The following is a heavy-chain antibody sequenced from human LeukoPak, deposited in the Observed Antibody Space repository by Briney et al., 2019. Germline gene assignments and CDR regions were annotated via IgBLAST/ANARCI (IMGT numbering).Heavy chain of an antibody. CDR2: ISGSGGST. V-gene: IGHV3-23*01. D-gene: IGHD1-26*01. CDR3: AKGGTVANYYYYMDV. J-gene: IGHJ6*03. Sequence: GRSLRLSCAASGFTFSSYGMSWVRQAPGKGLEWVSAISGSGGSTYYADSVKGRFTISRDNSKNTLYLQMNSLRAEDTAVYYCAKGGTVANYYYYMDVWGKGTTVTVSS. CDR1: GFTFSSYG.